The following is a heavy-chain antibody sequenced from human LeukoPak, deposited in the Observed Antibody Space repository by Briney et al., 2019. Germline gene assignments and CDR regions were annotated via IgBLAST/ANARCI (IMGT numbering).Heavy chain of an antibody. CDR1: GFTFSTYW. J-gene: IGHJ4*02. CDR3: ARGATYYDFWSGLKVSDF. Sequence: GGSLRLSCAASGFTFSTYWMHWVRQSPGKGLVWVSRINMDGTTISYAGSVEGRFTISRDNAKNSLYLQMNSLRAEDTALYYCARGATYYDFWSGLKVSDFWGQGTLVTVSS. CDR2: INMDGTTI. V-gene: IGHV3-74*01. D-gene: IGHD3-3*01.